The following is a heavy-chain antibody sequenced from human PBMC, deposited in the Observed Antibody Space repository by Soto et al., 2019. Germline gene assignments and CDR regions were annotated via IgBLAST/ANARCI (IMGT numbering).Heavy chain of an antibody. CDR2: VYNSGST. D-gene: IGHD6-13*01. CDR1: GGSISSNY. J-gene: IGHJ4*02. Sequence: PSETLSLTCTVSGGSISSNYCTWIRQPPGKGLEWIGYVYNSGSTNYNPSLKSQATISQDTSKSQFSLKVNSMTAADTAVYHCARCRCEAVAGYILDKWGPGILVTVFS. CDR3: ARCRCEAVAGYILDK. V-gene: IGHV4-59*01.